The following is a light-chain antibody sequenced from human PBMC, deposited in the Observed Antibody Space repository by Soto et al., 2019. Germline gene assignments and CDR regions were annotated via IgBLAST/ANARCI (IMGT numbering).Light chain of an antibody. CDR3: QVWHSSSGV. CDR1: NIGSKS. V-gene: IGLV3-21*02. CDR2: DDS. Sequence: SYVLTQPPSVSVAPGQTARITCGADNIGSKSVHWYQQKPGQAPVLVVYDDSGRPSGIPDRFSGSNSGSTATLTISRVEAGDEADYYCQVWHSSSGVFGTGTKLTVL. J-gene: IGLJ1*01.